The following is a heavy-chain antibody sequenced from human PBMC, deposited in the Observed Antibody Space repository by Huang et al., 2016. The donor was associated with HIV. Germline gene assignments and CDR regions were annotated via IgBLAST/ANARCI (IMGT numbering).Heavy chain of an antibody. CDR2: RWYEGSNK. D-gene: IGHD6-19*01. V-gene: IGHV3-33*08. CDR1: GFTFSSYG. CDR3: ALKGDSSGWEYFRH. Sequence: QVQLVESGGGVVQPGRSLRLSCAASGFTFSSYGMHWVRQARGKGREWVAVRWYEGSNKYYADSVKGRFTIARDNSKNTLYLQMNSLKTEDTAVYYCALKGDSSGWEYFRHWGQGTLVTVSS. J-gene: IGHJ1*01.